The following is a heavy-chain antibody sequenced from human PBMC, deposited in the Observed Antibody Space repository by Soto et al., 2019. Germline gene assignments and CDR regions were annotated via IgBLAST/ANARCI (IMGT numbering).Heavy chain of an antibody. D-gene: IGHD2-21*02. CDR3: ARGEVTRYYYGMDV. V-gene: IGHV3-13*01. Sequence: EVQLVESGGGLVQPGGSLRLSCAASGFTFSSYDMHWVRQATGKGLEWVSAIGTAGDTYYPGSVKGRFTISRENAKNSLYLQMNSLRAGDTAVYYCARGEVTRYYYGMDVWGQGTTVTVSS. J-gene: IGHJ6*02. CDR2: IGTAGDT. CDR1: GFTFSSYD.